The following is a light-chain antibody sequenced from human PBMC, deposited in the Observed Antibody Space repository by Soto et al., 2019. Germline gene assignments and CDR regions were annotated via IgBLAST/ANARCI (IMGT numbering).Light chain of an antibody. CDR1: QRISGW. CDR2: DAS. CDR3: QQYNSYSKA. Sequence: IQMNQYPSILSSSFGDRVTITCRASQRISGWLAWYQQKPGKAPKILIYDASSLESGVPSRFSGSGSGTEGTLTISSLKTDDCATYYCQQYNSYSKAFCQGTKVENK. V-gene: IGKV1-5*01. J-gene: IGKJ1*01.